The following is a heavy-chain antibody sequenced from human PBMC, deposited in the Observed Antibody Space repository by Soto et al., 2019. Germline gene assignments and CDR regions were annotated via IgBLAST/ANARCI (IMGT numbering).Heavy chain of an antibody. Sequence: ASVKVSCKASGYTFTSYYMHWVRQAPGQGLEWMGIINPSGGSTSYAQKFQGRVTMTRDTSTSTVYMELSSLRSEDTAVYYCARENYYGSEGYYGMDVCGQGTTVIVSS. CDR1: GYTFTSYY. CDR3: ARENYYGSEGYYGMDV. D-gene: IGHD3-10*01. V-gene: IGHV1-46*03. CDR2: INPSGGST. J-gene: IGHJ6*02.